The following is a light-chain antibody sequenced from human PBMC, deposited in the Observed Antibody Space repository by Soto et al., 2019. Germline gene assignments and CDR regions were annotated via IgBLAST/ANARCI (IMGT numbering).Light chain of an antibody. Sequence: QSVLTQPPSASGSPGQSVTISCTGTSSDVGGYNYVSWYQQHPGKAPKLMIYEVSKRPLGVPDRFSGSKSGNTASLTVSGLQAEDEADYYCISYAGSNLLYVFGTGTKLTVL. J-gene: IGLJ1*01. CDR1: SSDVGGYNY. CDR3: ISYAGSNLLYV. V-gene: IGLV2-8*01. CDR2: EVS.